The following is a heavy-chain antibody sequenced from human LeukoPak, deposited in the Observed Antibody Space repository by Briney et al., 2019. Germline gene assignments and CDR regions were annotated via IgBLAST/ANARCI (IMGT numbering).Heavy chain of an antibody. CDR3: ARDREFTYYYDSSDLNAFDI. D-gene: IGHD3-22*01. Sequence: ASVKVSCKASGYTFTGHYMHWVRQAPGQGLEWMGWINPNSGGTNYAQKFQGRVTMTRDTSITTAYMELSRLRSDDTAVYYCARDREFTYYYDSSDLNAFDIWGQGTMVTVSS. J-gene: IGHJ3*02. V-gene: IGHV1-2*02. CDR1: GYTFTGHY. CDR2: INPNSGGT.